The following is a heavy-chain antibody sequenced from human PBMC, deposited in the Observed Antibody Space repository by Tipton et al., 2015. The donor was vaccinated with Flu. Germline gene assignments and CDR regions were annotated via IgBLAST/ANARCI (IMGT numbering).Heavy chain of an antibody. D-gene: IGHD3-22*01. CDR2: ISGSGGST. CDR3: AKSDSSGFYYARRHS. Sequence: SLRLSCAASGFTFSNSAMNWVRQAPGKGLEWVSGISGSGGSTFYVDSVKGRFTISRDNSKNTLYLHMNSLRAADTAVYYCAKSDSSGFYYARRHSWGQGTLVTVSS. J-gene: IGHJ4*02. CDR1: GFTFSNSA. V-gene: IGHV3-23*01.